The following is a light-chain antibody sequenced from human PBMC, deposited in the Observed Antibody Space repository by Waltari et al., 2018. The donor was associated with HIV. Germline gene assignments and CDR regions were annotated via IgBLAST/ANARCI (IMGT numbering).Light chain of an antibody. CDR1: SDDLGAYDY. J-gene: IGLJ3*02. Sequence: QAALTQPASLSASPGQSIRISCTGTSDDLGAYDYVSWYQQYPGEAPKLLIYDINHRPSGVSARFSGSKSGNTASLTISGLHGDDEAIYFCTSYTKTTSWVFGGGTEVTV. CDR2: DIN. CDR3: TSYTKTTSWV. V-gene: IGLV2-14*03.